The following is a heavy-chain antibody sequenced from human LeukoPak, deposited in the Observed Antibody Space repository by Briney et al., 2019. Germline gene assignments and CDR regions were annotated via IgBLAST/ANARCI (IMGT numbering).Heavy chain of an antibody. CDR1: GFTFSAYT. D-gene: IGHD2-15*01. CDR2: ITSGSYI. Sequence: PGGSLRLSCAASGFTFSAYTMSWVRQAPGKGLEWVSSITSGSYIYYADSVKGRFTISRDNAKNSMYLQMDSLTVEDTAVFYCAKSPEGYCGGASFHLYFDYWGQGSLVTASS. J-gene: IGHJ4*02. CDR3: AKSPEGYCGGASFHLYFDY. V-gene: IGHV3-21*01.